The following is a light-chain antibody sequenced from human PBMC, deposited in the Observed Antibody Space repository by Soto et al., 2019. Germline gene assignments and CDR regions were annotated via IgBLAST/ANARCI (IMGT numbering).Light chain of an antibody. J-gene: IGLJ3*02. CDR1: SSDVGAYNY. Sequence: QSALTQPASVSGAPGQSITISCTGTSSDVGAYNYVAWYQHHPGKAPKLIIYDVYNRPAGVSNRFSASKSDKTASLTISGLQAEDDADYYCSSDTTSRTRVFGGGTKVTVL. CDR2: DVY. V-gene: IGLV2-14*03. CDR3: SSDTTSRTRV.